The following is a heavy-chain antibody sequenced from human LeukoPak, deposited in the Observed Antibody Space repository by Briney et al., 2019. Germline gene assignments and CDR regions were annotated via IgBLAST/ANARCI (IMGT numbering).Heavy chain of an antibody. D-gene: IGHD3-3*01. CDR2: IYTSGST. J-gene: IGHJ4*02. CDR3: ARGYYDFWSGYLDY. Sequence: SETLSLTCAVSGGSISSSNWWSWIRQPAGKGLEWIGRIYTSGSTNYNPSLKSRVTISVDTSKNQFSLKLSSVTAADTAVYYCARGYYDFWSGYLDYWGQGTLVTVSS. CDR1: GGSISSSNW. V-gene: IGHV4-61*02.